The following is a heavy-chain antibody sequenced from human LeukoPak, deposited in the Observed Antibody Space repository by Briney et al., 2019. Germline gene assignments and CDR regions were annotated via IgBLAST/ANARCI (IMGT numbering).Heavy chain of an antibody. CDR1: GGSISSYC. CDR3: ARAYSSSWFDP. J-gene: IGHJ5*02. CDR2: IYYSGST. V-gene: IGHV4-59*01. D-gene: IGHD6-13*01. Sequence: PSETLSLTCTVSGGSISSYCWSWIRQPPGKGLEWIGYIYYSGSTNYNPSLKSRVTISVDTSKNQFSLKLSSVTAADTAVYYCARAYSSSWFDPWGQGTLVTVSS.